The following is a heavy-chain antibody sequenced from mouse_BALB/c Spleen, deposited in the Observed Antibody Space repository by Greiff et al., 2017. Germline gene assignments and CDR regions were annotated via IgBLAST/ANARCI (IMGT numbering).Heavy chain of an antibody. CDR2: ISYSGST. V-gene: IGHV3-8*02. CDR1: GDSITSGY. Sequence: EVKVVESGPSLVKPSQTLSLTCSVTGDSITSGYWNWIRKFPGNKLEYMGYISYSGSTYYNPSLKSRISITRDTSKNQYYLQLNSVTTEDTATYYCARKDGPYGGFAYWGQGTLVTVSA. J-gene: IGHJ3*01. CDR3: ARKDGPYGGFAY. D-gene: IGHD1-2*01.